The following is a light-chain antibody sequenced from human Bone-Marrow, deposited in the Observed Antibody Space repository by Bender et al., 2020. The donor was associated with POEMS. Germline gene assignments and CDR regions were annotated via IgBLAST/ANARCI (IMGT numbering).Light chain of an antibody. Sequence: SYVLTQPPSVSVAPGQAARLTCGAAHIGGNSVHWYQQRPGQAPVLVLYDDKVRPSGIPERFSGSNSGDTATLTISRVEVGDEADYYCQVWSSRLEQRVFGGGTKLTVL. CDR1: HIGGNS. V-gene: IGLV3-21*02. J-gene: IGLJ2*01. CDR2: DDK. CDR3: QVWSSRLEQRV.